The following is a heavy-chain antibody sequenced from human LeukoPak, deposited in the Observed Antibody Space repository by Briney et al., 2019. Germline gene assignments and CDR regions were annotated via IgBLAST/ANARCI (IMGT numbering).Heavy chain of an antibody. CDR3: ARDPPKYSSSWYNGNWFDP. CDR2: IYYSGST. J-gene: IGHJ5*02. D-gene: IGHD6-13*01. CDR1: GGSISSSSYY. V-gene: IGHV4-39*07. Sequence: PSETLSLTCTVSGGSISSSSYYWGWIRQTPGKGLEWIGSIYYSGSTYYNPSLKSRVTISVDTSKNQFSLKLSSVTAADTAVYYCARDPPKYSSSWYNGNWFDPWGQETLVTVSS.